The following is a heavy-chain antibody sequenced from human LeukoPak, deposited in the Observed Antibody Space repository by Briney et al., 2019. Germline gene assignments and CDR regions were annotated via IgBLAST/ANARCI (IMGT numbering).Heavy chain of an antibody. D-gene: IGHD4-11*01. J-gene: IGHJ6*02. CDR3: ARGRTTETTFYYYYYGMDV. Sequence: PSETLSLTCAVYGGSFSGYYCSWIRQPPGKGLEWIGAINHSGSTNYNPSLKSRVTISVDTSKNQFSLKLSSVTAADTAVYYCARGRTTETTFYYYYYGMDVWGQGTTVTVSS. V-gene: IGHV4-34*01. CDR1: GGSFSGYY. CDR2: INHSGST.